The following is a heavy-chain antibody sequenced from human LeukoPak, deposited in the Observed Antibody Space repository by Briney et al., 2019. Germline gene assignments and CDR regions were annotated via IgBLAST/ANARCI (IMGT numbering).Heavy chain of an antibody. J-gene: IGHJ4*02. CDR2: ITGTGGR. CDR1: GFTFSSYW. V-gene: IGHV3-23*01. Sequence: GGSLRLSCAASGFTFSSYWMSWVRQAPGKGLEWVSIITGTGGRYYGDSVKGRFILSRDNSKNTVYMQMSSLRAEDTATYYCAKDYCRDGNCPFPFLDSWGQGTLVTVSS. D-gene: IGHD2-15*01. CDR3: AKDYCRDGNCPFPFLDS.